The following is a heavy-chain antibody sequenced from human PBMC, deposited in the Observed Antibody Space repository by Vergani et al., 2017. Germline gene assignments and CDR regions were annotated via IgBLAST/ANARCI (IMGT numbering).Heavy chain of an antibody. CDR1: GGTFSSYA. Sequence: QVQLVQSGAEVKKPGSSVKVSCKASGGTFSSYAISWVRQAPGQGLEWMGGIIPIFGTANYAQKFQGRGTITADESTSTAYMELSRLRSEDTAVYYCARGFYYSNYYYYDYMDVWGKGTTVTVSS. V-gene: IGHV1-69*01. D-gene: IGHD4-11*01. CDR3: ARGFYYSNYYYYDYMDV. J-gene: IGHJ6*03. CDR2: IIPIFGTA.